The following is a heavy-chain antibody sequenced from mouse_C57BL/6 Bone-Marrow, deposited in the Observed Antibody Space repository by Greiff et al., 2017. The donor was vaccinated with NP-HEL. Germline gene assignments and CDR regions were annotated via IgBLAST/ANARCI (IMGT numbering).Heavy chain of an antibody. CDR1: GFSFNTYA. CDR3: VRRGLLRAMDY. D-gene: IGHD2-3*01. J-gene: IGHJ4*01. V-gene: IGHV10-1*01. Sequence: EVQLVESGGGLVQPKGSLKLSCAASGFSFNTYAMNWVRQAPGKGLEWVARIRSKSNNYATYYADSVKDRFTISRDDSESMCYLQMNNLRTEDTAMYYCVRRGLLRAMDYWGQGTSGTVSS. CDR2: IRSKSNNYAT.